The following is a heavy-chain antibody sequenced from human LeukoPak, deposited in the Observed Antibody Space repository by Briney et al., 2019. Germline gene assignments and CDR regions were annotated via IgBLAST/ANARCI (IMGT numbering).Heavy chain of an antibody. CDR3: ATVTPLSPWFDP. CDR1: GYTFTSYD. J-gene: IGHJ5*02. Sequence: ASVKVSCKASGYTFTSYDINWVRQATGQGLEWMGWMNPNSGNTGYAQKFQGRVTMTRNTSISTAYMELSSLRSEDTAVYYCATVTPLSPWFDPWGQGTLVTVSS. V-gene: IGHV1-8*01. CDR2: MNPNSGNT.